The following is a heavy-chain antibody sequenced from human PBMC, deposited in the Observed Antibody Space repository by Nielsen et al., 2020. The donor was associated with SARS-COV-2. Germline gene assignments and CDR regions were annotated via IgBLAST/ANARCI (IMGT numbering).Heavy chain of an antibody. Sequence: GESLKISCAASGFTFSSYGMNWVRQAPGKGLEWVSSISSSTYIHYADSVKGRFTISRDNAKNSLYLQMNSLRAEDTAVYYCARDTAYYYDRGGNFDYWGQGTLVTVSS. V-gene: IGHV3-21*01. J-gene: IGHJ4*02. D-gene: IGHD3-22*01. CDR1: GFTFSSYG. CDR2: ISSSTYI. CDR3: ARDTAYYYDRGGNFDY.